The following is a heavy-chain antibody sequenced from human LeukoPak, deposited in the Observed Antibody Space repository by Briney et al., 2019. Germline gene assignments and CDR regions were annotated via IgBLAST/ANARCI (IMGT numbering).Heavy chain of an antibody. CDR2: MNYDESET. CDR3: ANWDRWSYSFDY. Sequence: GGSLRLSCAASGFTFSSYWMSWVRQAPGKGLEWVAGMNYDESETYYVDSVKGRFTISRDNAKNTLYLPMNSLRAEETAVFYCANWDRWSYSFDYGGEGTLVTVSS. J-gene: IGHJ4*02. CDR1: GFTFSSYW. V-gene: IGHV3-7*01. D-gene: IGHD1-26*01.